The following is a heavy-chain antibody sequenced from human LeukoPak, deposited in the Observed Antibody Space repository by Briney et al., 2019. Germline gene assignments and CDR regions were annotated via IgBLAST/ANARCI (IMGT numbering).Heavy chain of an antibody. CDR1: GYSISSGYY. V-gene: IGHV4-38-2*02. CDR2: IYHSGST. Sequence: PSETLSLTCTVSGYSISSGYYWGWIRQPPGKGLEWIGSIYHSGSTYYNPSLKSRVTISVDTSKNQFSLKLTSVTAADTAVYYCARVRDYGDYPHHWGQGTLVTVSS. CDR3: ARVRDYGDYPHH. D-gene: IGHD4-17*01. J-gene: IGHJ5*02.